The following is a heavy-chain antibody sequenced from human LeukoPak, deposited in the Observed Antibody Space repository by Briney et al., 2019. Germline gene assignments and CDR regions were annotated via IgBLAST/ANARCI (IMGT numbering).Heavy chain of an antibody. CDR3: ARLHGYDLGSINWFDP. V-gene: IGHV4-59*12. CDR2: IYYSGST. J-gene: IGHJ5*02. D-gene: IGHD5-12*01. CDR1: GGSISSYY. Sequence: KPSETLSLTCTVSGGSISSYYWSWIRQPPGKGLEWIGYIYYSGSTNYNPSLKSRVTISVDTSKNQFSLKLSSVTAADTAVYYCARLHGYDLGSINWFDPWGQGTLVTVSS.